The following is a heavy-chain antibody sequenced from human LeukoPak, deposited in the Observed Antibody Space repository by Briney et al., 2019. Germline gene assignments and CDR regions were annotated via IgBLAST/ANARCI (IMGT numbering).Heavy chain of an antibody. J-gene: IGHJ3*02. CDR1: AFTFSTYW. CDR3: ASHTGMMRWAFDI. CDR2: IKQDGSDK. V-gene: IGHV3-7*01. D-gene: IGHD1-14*01. Sequence: GGSLRLSCEASAFTFSTYWMTWFRLAPGKGLEWVATIKQDGSDKYYVDSVKGRFTISRDYAKKSLFLQMSSLRAEDTAVSYCASHTGMMRWAFDIWGQGTMVTISS.